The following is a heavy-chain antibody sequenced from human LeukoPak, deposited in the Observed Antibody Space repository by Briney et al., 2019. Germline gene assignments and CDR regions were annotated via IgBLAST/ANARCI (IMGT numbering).Heavy chain of an antibody. CDR3: ARYTTSTYLYDY. D-gene: IGHD2/OR15-2a*01. V-gene: IGHV4-38-2*02. J-gene: IGHJ4*02. CDR1: GSSISSSFH. Sequence: SETLSLTCSVSGSSISSSFHWGWIRQPPGKGLEWIGTIYFGGSTYYNPSLKSRVSMSVDTSKNQFSLNLSSVTAADTAVYYCARYTTSTYLYDYWGQGTLVTVSS. CDR2: IYFGGST.